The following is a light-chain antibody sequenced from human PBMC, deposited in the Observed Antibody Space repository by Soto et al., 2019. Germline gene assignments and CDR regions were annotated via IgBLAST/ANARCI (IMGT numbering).Light chain of an antibody. CDR2: AAS. Sequence: GDRVTITCRASQSISHYLNWYQQKPGKVPKLLIYAASSLQAGVRSRFSGSGSGTDFTLTLSSLQPEDFGTYYCQQSYSRPLTFGGGTKVEIK. CDR3: QQSYSRPLT. CDR1: QSISHY. V-gene: IGKV1-39*01. J-gene: IGKJ4*01.